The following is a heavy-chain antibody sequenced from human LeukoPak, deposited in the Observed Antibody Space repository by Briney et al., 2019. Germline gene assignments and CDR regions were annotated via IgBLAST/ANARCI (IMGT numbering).Heavy chain of an antibody. J-gene: IGHJ6*03. CDR1: GGSFSGFY. Sequence: SETLSLTCAVYGGSFSGFYWSWIRQPPGKGLEWIGEINHSGSTNYNPSLKSRVTISGDTSKNQFSLKLSSVTAADTAVYYCARGRYCSSTSCYTGYYYYMDVWGKGTTVTVSS. D-gene: IGHD2-2*02. V-gene: IGHV4-34*01. CDR2: INHSGST. CDR3: ARGRYCSSTSCYTGYYYYMDV.